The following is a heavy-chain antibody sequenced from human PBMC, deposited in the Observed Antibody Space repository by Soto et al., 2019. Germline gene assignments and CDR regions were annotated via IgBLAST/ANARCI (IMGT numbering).Heavy chain of an antibody. CDR2: ISSSSSTI. Sequence: ESGGGLVQPGGSLRLSCAASGFTFSSYSMNWVRQAPGKGLEWVSYISSSSSTIYYADSVKGRFTISRDNAKNSLYLQMNSLRDEDTAVYYCARDRWPSVGGYNNWFDPWGQGTLVTVSS. D-gene: IGHD6-13*01. CDR1: GFTFSSYS. CDR3: ARDRWPSVGGYNNWFDP. V-gene: IGHV3-48*02. J-gene: IGHJ5*02.